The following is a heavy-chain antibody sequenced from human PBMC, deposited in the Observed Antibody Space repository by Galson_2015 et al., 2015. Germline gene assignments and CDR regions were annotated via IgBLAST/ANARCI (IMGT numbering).Heavy chain of an antibody. CDR2: ISYDGSNK. Sequence: SLRLSCAASGFTFSRYGMNWVRQAPGKGLEWVAVISYDGSNKYYADSVKGRFTISRDNSKNTLYLQMNSLRAEDTAVYYCAKGYDYYNFWNCYYFTPYCYYGLDVWGQGTTVTVSS. J-gene: IGHJ6*02. CDR1: GFTFSRYG. V-gene: IGHV3-30*18. CDR3: AKGYDYYNFWNCYYFTPYCYYGLDV. D-gene: IGHD3-3*01.